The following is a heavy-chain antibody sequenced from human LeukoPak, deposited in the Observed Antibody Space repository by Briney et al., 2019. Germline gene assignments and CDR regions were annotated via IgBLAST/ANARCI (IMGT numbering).Heavy chain of an antibody. CDR2: ISSSSSYI. V-gene: IGHV3-21*01. CDR3: AGRYWGSGNYDYYYYGMDV. D-gene: IGHD3-10*01. CDR1: GFTFSSYS. J-gene: IGHJ6*02. Sequence: PGGSLRLSCAASGFTFSSYSMNWVRQAPGKGLEWVSSISSSSSYIYYADSVKGRFTTSRDNAKNSLYLQMSSLRPEDTAVYYCAGRYWGSGNYDYYYYGMDVWGQGTTVTVSS.